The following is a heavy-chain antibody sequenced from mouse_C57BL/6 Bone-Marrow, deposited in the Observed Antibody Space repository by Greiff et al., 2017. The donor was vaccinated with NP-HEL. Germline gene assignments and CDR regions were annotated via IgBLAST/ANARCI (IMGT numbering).Heavy chain of an antibody. Sequence: VQGVESDAELVKPGASVKISCKVSGYTFTDHTIHWMKQRPEQGLEWIGYIYPRDGSTKYNEKFKGKATLTADKSSSTAYMQLNSLTSEDSAVYFCARSGYGNFSWFAYWGQGTLVTVSA. J-gene: IGHJ3*01. V-gene: IGHV1-78*01. D-gene: IGHD2-1*01. CDR3: ARSGYGNFSWFAY. CDR1: GYTFTDHT. CDR2: IYPRDGST.